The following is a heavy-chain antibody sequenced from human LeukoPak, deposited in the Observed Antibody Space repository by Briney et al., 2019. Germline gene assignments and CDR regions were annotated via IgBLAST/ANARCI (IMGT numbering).Heavy chain of an antibody. D-gene: IGHD6-13*01. Sequence: SVKVSCKASGGTSSSYAISWVRQAPGQGLEWMGGIIPIFGTANYAQKFQGRVTITADKSTSTAYMELSSLRSEDTAVYYCARDSGIAAAKGDAFDIWGQGTMVTVSS. CDR2: IIPIFGTA. CDR1: GGTSSSYA. V-gene: IGHV1-69*06. J-gene: IGHJ3*02. CDR3: ARDSGIAAAKGDAFDI.